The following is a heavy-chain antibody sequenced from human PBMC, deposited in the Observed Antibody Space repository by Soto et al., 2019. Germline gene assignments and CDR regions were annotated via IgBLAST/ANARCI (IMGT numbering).Heavy chain of an antibody. CDR2: IHHSGST. D-gene: IGHD3-16*01. J-gene: IGHJ1*01. Sequence: SETLSLPSNVSGGSLSSGGYYWTWIRQHPGKGLEWIGNIHHSGSTFYNPSLKSRVSISVDTSKNQFSLKLSSVTAADTAVYFCVRGVMSWGQGTLVTVS. CDR1: GGSLSSGGYY. V-gene: IGHV4-31*03. CDR3: VRGVMS.